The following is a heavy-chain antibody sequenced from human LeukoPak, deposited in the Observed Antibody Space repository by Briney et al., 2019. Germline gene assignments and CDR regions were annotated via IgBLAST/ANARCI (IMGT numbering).Heavy chain of an antibody. CDR1: GFTFSSYA. J-gene: IGHJ4*02. Sequence: GGTLRLSCAASGFTFSSYAMSWVRQAPGKGLEWVSAISGSGGSTYYADSVKGRFTISRDNAKNSLYLQMNSLRAEDTAVYYCARWGITMVRGVIFGYFDYWGQGTLVTVSS. D-gene: IGHD3-10*01. V-gene: IGHV3-23*01. CDR2: ISGSGGST. CDR3: ARWGITMVRGVIFGYFDY.